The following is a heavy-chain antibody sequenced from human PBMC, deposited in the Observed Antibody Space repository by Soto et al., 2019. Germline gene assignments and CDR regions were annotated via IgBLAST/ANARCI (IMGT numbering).Heavy chain of an antibody. Sequence: PGGSLRLSCAASGFTFSGSAMHWVRQASGKGLEWVGRIRSRAHSYATVYAASVKGRFIISRDDSKNTAYLQMNSLRSEDTAFYFCARDRPHAWPGPWGQGTLVTVSS. V-gene: IGHV3-73*01. CDR1: GFTFSGSA. CDR3: ARDRPHAWPGP. CDR2: IRSRAHSYAT. J-gene: IGHJ5*02.